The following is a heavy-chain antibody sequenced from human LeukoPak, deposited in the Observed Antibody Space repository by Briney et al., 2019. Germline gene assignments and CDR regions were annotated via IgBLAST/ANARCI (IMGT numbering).Heavy chain of an antibody. CDR3: ASGQLAYYYMDV. CDR2: MYYSGST. J-gene: IGHJ6*03. CDR1: GGSISSYY. V-gene: IGHV4-59*01. D-gene: IGHD4-11*01. Sequence: SETLSLTCTVSGGSISSYYWSWIRQPPGTGLEWIGYMYYSGSTNYNPSLKSRVTISVDTSKNQFSLKLSSVTAADTAVYYCASGQLAYYYMDVWGRGTTVTVSS.